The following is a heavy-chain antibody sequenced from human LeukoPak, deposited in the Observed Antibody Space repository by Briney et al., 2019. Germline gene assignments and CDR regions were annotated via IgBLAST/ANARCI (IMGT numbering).Heavy chain of an antibody. Sequence: SVKVSYKASRGTFSSYAISWVRQAPGQGLEWMGRIIPIFDTTNYAQKFQGRVTISADKSTSTAYMELSSLRSGDTAVYYCVRDYDTRSPHQNFFDYWGQGTLVTVSS. J-gene: IGHJ4*02. D-gene: IGHD3-22*01. V-gene: IGHV1-69*06. CDR2: IIPIFDTT. CDR3: VRDYDTRSPHQNFFDY. CDR1: RGTFSSYA.